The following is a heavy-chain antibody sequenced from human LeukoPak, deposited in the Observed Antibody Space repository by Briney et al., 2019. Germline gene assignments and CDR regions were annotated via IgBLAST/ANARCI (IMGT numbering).Heavy chain of an antibody. Sequence: PSETLSLTCAVYGESFSGYYWSWIRQPPGKGLEWIGEINHSGSTNYNPSLKSRVTISVDTSKNQFSLKLSSVTAADTAVYYCARGIRYYYDSSGYYPLNWFDPWGQGTLVTVSS. J-gene: IGHJ5*02. V-gene: IGHV4-34*01. CDR1: GESFSGYY. CDR3: ARGIRYYYDSSGYYPLNWFDP. D-gene: IGHD3-22*01. CDR2: INHSGST.